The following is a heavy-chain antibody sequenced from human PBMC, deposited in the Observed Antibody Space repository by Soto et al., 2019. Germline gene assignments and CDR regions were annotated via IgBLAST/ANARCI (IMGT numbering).Heavy chain of an antibody. V-gene: IGHV1-18*01. D-gene: IGHD3-22*01. J-gene: IGHJ4*02. Sequence: QVQLVQSGAEVTKPGASVKVSCKAYGYNFTSYGFSWVRQAPGQGLERMGWSSSNNGNTNYEQKLPGRCTMTTDTSTSTAYMELRSLRSDDTAVYYCAREGIVGYYDSSGYYYGGKGSLFDCWGQGNQVNGSS. CDR2: SSSNNGNT. CDR1: GYNFTSYG. CDR3: AREGIVGYYDSSGYYYGGKGSLFDC.